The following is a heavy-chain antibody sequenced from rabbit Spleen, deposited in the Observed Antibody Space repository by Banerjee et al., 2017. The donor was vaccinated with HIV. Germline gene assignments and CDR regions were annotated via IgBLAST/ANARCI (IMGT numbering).Heavy chain of an antibody. J-gene: IGHJ4*01. CDR2: IYAGSRGST. CDR3: ARGYNVVGYGYATYFNL. D-gene: IGHD6-1*01. Sequence: QEQLEESGGGLVKPEGSLTLTCKASGFSFSDRDVMCWVRQAPGKGLEWIACIYAGSRGSTYYASWAKGRFTISKTSSTTLTLEMTSLTAADTATYFCARGYNVVGYGYATYFNLWGPGTLVTVS. V-gene: IGHV1S45*01. CDR1: GFSFSDRDV.